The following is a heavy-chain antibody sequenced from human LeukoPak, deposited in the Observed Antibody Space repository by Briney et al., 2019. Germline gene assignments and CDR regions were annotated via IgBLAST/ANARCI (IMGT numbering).Heavy chain of an antibody. J-gene: IGHJ4*02. Sequence: AAVKVSCKASGYTFTSYGISWVRQAPGQGLEWMGWISAYNGNTNYAQKLQGRVTMTTDTSTSTAYMELRSLRSDDTAVYSCARDPIRGYSYGCDYWGQGTLVTVSS. CDR2: ISAYNGNT. CDR1: GYTFTSYG. D-gene: IGHD5-18*01. CDR3: ARDPIRGYSYGCDY. V-gene: IGHV1-18*01.